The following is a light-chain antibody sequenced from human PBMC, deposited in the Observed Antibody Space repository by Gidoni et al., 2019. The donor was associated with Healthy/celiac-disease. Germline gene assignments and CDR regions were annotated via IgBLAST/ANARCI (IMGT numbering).Light chain of an antibody. CDR2: GNS. J-gene: IGLJ2*01. CDR1: SSNIGAGYD. Sequence: QSVLTQPPSVSGAPRQRVTISCTGISSNIGAGYDVHWYQQLPGTAPKLLIYGNSNRPSGVPVRFSGSKSGTSASLAITGLQAGDEADYYCQSYDSSLSGSQVFGGGTKLTVL. CDR3: QSYDSSLSGSQV. V-gene: IGLV1-40*01.